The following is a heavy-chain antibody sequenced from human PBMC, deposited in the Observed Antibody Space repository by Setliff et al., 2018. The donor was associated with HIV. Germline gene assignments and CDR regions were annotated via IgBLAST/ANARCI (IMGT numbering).Heavy chain of an antibody. V-gene: IGHV5-51*01. CDR3: TKHPLRPGIAGYFYFIDA. J-gene: IGHJ6*04. CDR2: IYPGDSET. Sequence: LKISCQASGYFFLNSWIGWVRQVPGKGLEWVAVIYPGDSETRYSPSFEGQVTVSVDKSITTAYLRRSSLRASDTATYYCTKHPLRPGIAGYFYFIDAWGTGTPVTVSS. CDR1: GYFFLNSW. D-gene: IGHD3-9*01.